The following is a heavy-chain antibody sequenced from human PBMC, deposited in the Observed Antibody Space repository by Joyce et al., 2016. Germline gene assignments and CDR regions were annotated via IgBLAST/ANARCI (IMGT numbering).Heavy chain of an antibody. CDR1: GFTFRNFG. D-gene: IGHD6-13*01. V-gene: IGHV3-33*01. CDR3: ARDAGKDAGMDV. J-gene: IGHJ6*02. CDR2: VWHNGNRK. Sequence: QVQLVESGGGVVQPGRSLRLSCAASGFTFRNFGMQWVRQAPGKGLECVAVVWHNGNRKNYADFVEGRFTISRDNSKNTLYLQMNSLRDDDTAVYYCARDAGKDAGMDVWGQGTTVTVSS.